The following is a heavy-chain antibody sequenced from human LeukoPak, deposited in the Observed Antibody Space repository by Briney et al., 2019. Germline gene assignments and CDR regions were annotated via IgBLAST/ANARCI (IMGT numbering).Heavy chain of an antibody. J-gene: IGHJ4*02. CDR2: IWYDGSNE. D-gene: IGHD3-10*01. CDR3: AKEGLLWFGKQESYLDY. V-gene: IGHV3-33*06. CDR1: GFNFRSYG. Sequence: GGSLRLSCAASGFNFRSYGMHWVRQAPGKGPEWVAVIWYDGSNEYYADSVKGRFTISRDNSKNTLYLQMNSLRAEDTAVYYCAKEGLLWFGKQESYLDYWGQGALVTVSS.